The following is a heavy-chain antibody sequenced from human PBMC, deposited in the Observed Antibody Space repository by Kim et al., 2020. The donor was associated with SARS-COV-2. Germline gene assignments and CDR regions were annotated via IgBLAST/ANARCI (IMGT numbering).Heavy chain of an antibody. Sequence: ASVKGRITISREDTKNTLYLQMNSLKTEDTAVYYCTRDPEGYGAYPTMDYWGQGTLVTVSS. D-gene: IGHD4-17*01. V-gene: IGHV3-15*01. J-gene: IGHJ4*02. CDR3: TRDPEGYGAYPTMDY.